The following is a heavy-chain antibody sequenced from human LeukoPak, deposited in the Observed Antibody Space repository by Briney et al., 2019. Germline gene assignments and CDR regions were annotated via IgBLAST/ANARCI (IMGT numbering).Heavy chain of an antibody. CDR2: INPRDSDT. D-gene: IGHD2-15*01. Sequence: GESLKISCNGSGYXFTNYWICWVRQMPGKGLEWTGIINPRDSDTRYSPSSQGQVTISADKSISTAYLQWSSLKASDTAMYYCARRYCSGSSCYLFDYWGQGTLVTVSS. V-gene: IGHV5-51*01. CDR1: GYXFTNYW. CDR3: ARRYCSGSSCYLFDY. J-gene: IGHJ4*02.